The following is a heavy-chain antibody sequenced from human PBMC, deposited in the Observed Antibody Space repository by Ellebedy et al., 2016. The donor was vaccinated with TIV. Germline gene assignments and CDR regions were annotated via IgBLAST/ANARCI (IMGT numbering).Heavy chain of an antibody. D-gene: IGHD6-25*01. CDR3: ARLLVYSSGDY. J-gene: IGHJ4*02. V-gene: IGHV3-74*01. CDR2: INSDGSST. CDR1: GFTVSSYW. Sequence: GGSLRLSCAASGFTVSSYWMHWVRQAPGKGLVWVSRINSDGSSTSYADSVKGRFTISRDNAKNTLYLQMNSLRAEDTAVYYCARLLVYSSGDYWGQGILVTVSS.